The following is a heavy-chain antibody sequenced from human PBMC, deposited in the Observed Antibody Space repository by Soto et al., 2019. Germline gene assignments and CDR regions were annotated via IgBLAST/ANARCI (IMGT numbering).Heavy chain of an antibody. V-gene: IGHV1-2*04. D-gene: IGHD5-18*01. J-gene: IGHJ6*02. CDR1: GYTFTGYY. Sequence: ASVKVSCKASGYTFTGYYMHWVRQAPGQGLEWMGWINPNSGGTNYAQKFQGWVTMTRDTSISTAYMELSRLRSDDTAVYYCARDSGDTAMVTLDGMDVWGQGTTVTVSS. CDR3: ARDSGDTAMVTLDGMDV. CDR2: INPNSGGT.